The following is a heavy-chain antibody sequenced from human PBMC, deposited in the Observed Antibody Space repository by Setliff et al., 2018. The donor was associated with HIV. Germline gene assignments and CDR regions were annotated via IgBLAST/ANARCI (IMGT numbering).Heavy chain of an antibody. CDR2: ITSGSDIV. D-gene: IGHD3-16*01. CDR1: GFTFSSYA. Sequence: GGSLRLSCVASGFTFSSYAMHWVRQAPGKGLEWVSYITSGSDIVYYADSVKGRFTISRDNARNSLYLQMNSLRVEDTAVYYCVRDFHDLVWTDLPGSAFDIWGQGTMVTVSS. CDR3: VRDFHDLVWTDLPGSAFDI. J-gene: IGHJ3*02. V-gene: IGHV3-48*04.